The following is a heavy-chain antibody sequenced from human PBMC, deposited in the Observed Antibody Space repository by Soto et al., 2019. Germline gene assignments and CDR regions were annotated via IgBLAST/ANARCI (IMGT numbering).Heavy chain of an antibody. CDR3: ARSGYCCGTGCHPFDSYFDL. D-gene: IGHD2-2*03. V-gene: IGHV4-38-2*01. CDR2: IYHSGGT. Sequence: SETLSLTCAVSGYSISSGCYWGWIRQPPGKGLECIGSIYHSGGTYYNPSLKSRVTMSVDTSHNQFSLRLTSVTAADTAVYYCARSGYCCGTGCHPFDSYFDLWGRGTLVTVS. J-gene: IGHJ2*01. CDR1: GYSISSGCY.